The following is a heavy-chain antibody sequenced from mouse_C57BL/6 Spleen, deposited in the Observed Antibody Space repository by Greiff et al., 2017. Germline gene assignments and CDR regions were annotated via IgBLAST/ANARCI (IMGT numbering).Heavy chain of an antibody. D-gene: IGHD3-2*01. CDR2: IDPENGDT. V-gene: IGHV14-4*01. Sequence: VQLQQSGAELVRPGASVKLSCTASGFTIKDDYMHWVKQRPEQGLEWIGWIDPENGDTEYASKFQGKATITADTSSNTAYLQLSSLTSEDTAVYYCTRQPLDYWGQGTTLTVSS. J-gene: IGHJ2*01. CDR3: TRQPLDY. CDR1: GFTIKDDY.